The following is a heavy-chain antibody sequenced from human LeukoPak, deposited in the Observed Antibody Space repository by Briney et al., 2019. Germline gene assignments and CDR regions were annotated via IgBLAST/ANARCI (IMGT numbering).Heavy chain of an antibody. D-gene: IGHD5-12*01. CDR2: INPNSGGT. Sequence: ASVKVSCKASEYTFTGYYMHWVRQAPGQGLEWMGWINPNSGGTNYAQKFQGRVTMTRDTSISTAYMELSRLRSDDTAVYYCARDRVATIPPNWFDPWGQGTLVTVSS. J-gene: IGHJ5*02. V-gene: IGHV1-2*02. CDR3: ARDRVATIPPNWFDP. CDR1: EYTFTGYY.